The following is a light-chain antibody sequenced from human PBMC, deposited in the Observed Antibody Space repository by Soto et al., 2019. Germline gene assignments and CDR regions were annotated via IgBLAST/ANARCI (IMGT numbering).Light chain of an antibody. CDR1: QSVSSRN. CDR2: CAS. J-gene: IGKJ2*01. V-gene: IGKV3-20*01. Sequence: EIVLTQSPGTVSLSPGERATLSCRASQSVSSRNLAWYRQKPGQAPSLLIFCASNRATGIPDRFSSSGSGTDFTLTISRLEPEDCAVYYCLRYGDSPPAYTFGQGTKLEIK. CDR3: LRYGDSPPAYT.